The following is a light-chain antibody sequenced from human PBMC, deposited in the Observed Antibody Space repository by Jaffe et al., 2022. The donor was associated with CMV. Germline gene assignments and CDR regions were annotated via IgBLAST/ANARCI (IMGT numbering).Light chain of an antibody. CDR1: QDITNH. CDR2: HAS. Sequence: DIQMTQSPSSLSASVGDRVTISCRASQDITNHLAWYQQRPGKVPKLLIYHASILLSGVPSRFSGSGSGTDFTLTISGLQPEDVATYYCQKYNSAPLTFGGGTKVEIK. V-gene: IGKV1-27*01. CDR3: QKYNSAPLT. J-gene: IGKJ4*01.